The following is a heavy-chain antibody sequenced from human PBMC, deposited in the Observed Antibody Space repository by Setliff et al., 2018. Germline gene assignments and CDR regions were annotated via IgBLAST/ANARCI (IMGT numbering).Heavy chain of an antibody. D-gene: IGHD2-2*01. CDR3: VRDTTSGWMLTN. V-gene: IGHV3-48*04. Sequence: SLKISCAASGFTFSTYGLNWVRQAPGKGLEWISYLNNDGTTIYYADSVRGRFTISRDNARDSLYLQMNSLRAGDTAVYYCVRDTTSGWMLTNWGQGTLVTVSS. CDR2: LNNDGTTI. CDR1: GFTFSTYG. J-gene: IGHJ4*02.